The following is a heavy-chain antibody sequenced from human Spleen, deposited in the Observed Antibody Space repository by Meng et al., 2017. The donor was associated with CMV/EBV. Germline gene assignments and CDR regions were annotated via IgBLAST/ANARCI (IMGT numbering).Heavy chain of an antibody. CDR1: GVSMSSGGYY. CDR2: IYFRGNS. D-gene: IGHD3-16*01. Sequence: SGVSMSSGGYYWTWIRQLPEKGLEWIWYIYFRGNSYLNPSLKGRLTLSVDTSKNQFSLELTSLTAADTAVYYCASSIMAASYYFDSWGQGTLVTVSS. V-gene: IGHV4-31*02. CDR3: ASSIMAASYYFDS. J-gene: IGHJ4*02.